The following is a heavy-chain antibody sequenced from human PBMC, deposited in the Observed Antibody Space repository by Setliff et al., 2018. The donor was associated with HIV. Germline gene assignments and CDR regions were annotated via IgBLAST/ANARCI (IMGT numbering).Heavy chain of an antibody. CDR3: ARGRDKYGPIDY. CDR2: IHYSGST. D-gene: IGHD3-10*01. Sequence: TLSLTCTVSGGSISSSYWTWTRQPPGKGLEWIGNIHYSGSTNYNPSLKSRVTISVDTSRSQFSLKLSSVTAADTAVYYCARGRDKYGPIDYWGQGTLVTVSS. J-gene: IGHJ4*02. V-gene: IGHV4-59*01. CDR1: GGSISSSY.